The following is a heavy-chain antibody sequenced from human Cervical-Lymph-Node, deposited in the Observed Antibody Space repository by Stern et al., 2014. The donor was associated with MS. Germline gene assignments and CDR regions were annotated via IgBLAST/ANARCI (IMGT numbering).Heavy chain of an antibody. J-gene: IGHJ5*02. CDR1: GDSISNHY. CDR2: VYYSGSF. Sequence: QLQLQESGPGLVTPSETLSLTCTVSGDSISNHYWSWLRQSPGKGLEWIGYVYYSGSFNYNHSLKSRVTISMDTSKIQFSLHLSSVSAADTAVYYCARGRRPMRSSGYSSWFDTWGQGTLVTVSS. CDR3: ARGRRPMRSSGYSSWFDT. V-gene: IGHV4-59*11. D-gene: IGHD3-22*01.